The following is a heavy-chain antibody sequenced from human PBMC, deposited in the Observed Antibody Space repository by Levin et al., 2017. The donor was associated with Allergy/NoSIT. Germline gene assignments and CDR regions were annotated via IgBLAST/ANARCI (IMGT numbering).Heavy chain of an antibody. CDR3: ARSSDFSGWYGGYQH. CDR2: INPSGGST. V-gene: IGHV1-46*01. CDR1: GYTFTSYY. Sequence: GESLKISCKASGYTFTSYYMHWVRQAPGQGLEWMGIINPSGGSTSYAQKFQGRVTMTRDTSTSTVYMELSSLRSEDTAVYYCARSSDFSGWYGGYQHWGQGTLVTVSS. J-gene: IGHJ1*01. D-gene: IGHD6-19*01.